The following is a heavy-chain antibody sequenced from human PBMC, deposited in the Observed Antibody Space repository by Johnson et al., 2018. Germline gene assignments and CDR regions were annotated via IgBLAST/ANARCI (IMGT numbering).Heavy chain of an antibody. Sequence: QVQLVQAGGCVVPPGRSPILSCAASGFTFSADGIPWVRQAPGKGLEWEAGISFDGSHKYFADAVKGRFTISRDNSKNTLYLKMNSLRAEDTAVYYCAKDWEIAAVGTGGYFHHWGQGTLVTVSS. CDR1: GFTFSADG. V-gene: IGHV3-30*18. J-gene: IGHJ1*01. CDR3: AKDWEIAAVGTGGYFHH. CDR2: ISFDGSHK. D-gene: IGHD6-13*01.